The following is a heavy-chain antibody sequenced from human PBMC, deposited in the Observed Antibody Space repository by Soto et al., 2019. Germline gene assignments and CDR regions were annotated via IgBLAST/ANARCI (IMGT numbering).Heavy chain of an antibody. Sequence: QVQLQESGPGLVKPSQTLSLTCTVSGGSISSGGYYWRWIRQHPGKGLEWIGYIYYSGSTYYNPSLKSRVTISVDTSKNQFSLKLSSVTAADTAVYYCARDGYSSSRWFDPWGQGTLVTVSS. V-gene: IGHV4-31*03. J-gene: IGHJ5*02. CDR2: IYYSGST. D-gene: IGHD6-13*01. CDR3: ARDGYSSSRWFDP. CDR1: GGSISSGGYY.